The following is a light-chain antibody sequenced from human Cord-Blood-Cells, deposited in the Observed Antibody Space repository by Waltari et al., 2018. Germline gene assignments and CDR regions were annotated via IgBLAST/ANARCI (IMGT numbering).Light chain of an antibody. Sequence: QSALTQPASVSGSPGPSITLSCTGTSRDVGGYTYVSWYQQHPGKAPKLMIYDVSNRPSGVSNRFSDSKSGNTASLTISGLQAEDEADYYCSSYTSSSTWVFGGGTKLTVL. CDR3: SSYTSSSTWV. J-gene: IGLJ3*02. CDR1: SRDVGGYTY. CDR2: DVS. V-gene: IGLV2-14*01.